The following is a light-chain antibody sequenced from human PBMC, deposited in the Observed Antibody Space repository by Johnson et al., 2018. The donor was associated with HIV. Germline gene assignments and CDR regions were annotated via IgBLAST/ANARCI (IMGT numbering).Light chain of an antibody. Sequence: QSVLTQPPSVSAAPGQKVTISCSVSSSNIGNNYVSWYQQIPGTAPKLLIYDNNKRPSGIPDRFSGSKSGTSATLGIPALQTGDEADYYCGTWDSSLSAYVFGTGTKVTVL. V-gene: IGLV1-51*01. CDR3: GTWDSSLSAYV. CDR2: DNN. J-gene: IGLJ1*01. CDR1: SSNIGNNY.